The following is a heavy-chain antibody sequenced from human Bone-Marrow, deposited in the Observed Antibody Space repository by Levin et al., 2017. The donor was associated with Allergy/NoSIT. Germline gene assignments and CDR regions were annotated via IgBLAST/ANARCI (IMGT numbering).Heavy chain of an antibody. V-gene: IGHV4-39*01. Sequence: SQTLSLTCTVSGGSISTSDYYWAWIRQPPGKGLEWIGSIYYSGSTYYNPSLKSRVTISLDTSKNQFSLQLSSVTAADTAFYYCARTTGSNFRWGQGTLVTVSS. D-gene: IGHD1-26*01. CDR2: IYYSGST. J-gene: IGHJ4*02. CDR1: GGSISTSDYY. CDR3: ARTTGSNFR.